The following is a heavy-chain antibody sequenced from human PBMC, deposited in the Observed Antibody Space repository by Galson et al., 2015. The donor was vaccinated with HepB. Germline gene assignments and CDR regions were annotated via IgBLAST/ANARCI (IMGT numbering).Heavy chain of an antibody. J-gene: IGHJ4*02. D-gene: IGHD3-10*01. V-gene: IGHV3-23*01. CDR3: AKEHGSGSYYPGTVDY. CDR2: ISGSGGST. CDR1: GFTFSSYA. Sequence: SLRLSCAASGFTFSSYAMSWVRQAPGKGLEWVSAISGSGGSTYYADSVKGRFTISRDNSKNTLYLQMNSLRAEDTAVYYCAKEHGSGSYYPGTVDYWGQGTLVTVSS.